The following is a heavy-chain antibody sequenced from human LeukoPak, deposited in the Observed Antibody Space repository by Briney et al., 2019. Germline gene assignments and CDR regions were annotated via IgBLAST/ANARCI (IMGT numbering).Heavy chain of an antibody. Sequence: GGSLRLSCAASRFTVSSNYMTWVRQAAGKGLEWVSVIYSGGSTYYADSVKGRFTISRDNSKNTLYLQMNSLRAEDTAMYYCAKGSKAVLFTRDHYMDVWGKGTTVTISS. CDR2: IYSGGST. CDR1: RFTVSSNY. V-gene: IGHV3-66*02. CDR3: AKGSKAVLFTRDHYMDV. J-gene: IGHJ6*03. D-gene: IGHD6-19*01.